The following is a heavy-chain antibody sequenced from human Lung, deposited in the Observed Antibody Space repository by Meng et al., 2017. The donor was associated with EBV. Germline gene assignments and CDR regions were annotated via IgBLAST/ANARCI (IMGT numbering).Heavy chain of an antibody. CDR3: KSNCDKGH. J-gene: IGHJ4*02. D-gene: IGHD7-27*01. Sequence: EVQLLESGGGFLQPGVSLRLSCTASGFTVNNNYMSWVRQAPGKGLEWLSLIYSGGGTYYADSVKGRFTISRDKSKNTLYLQMNSLRAEDTAVYYCKSNCDKGHWGQGTLVTVSS. V-gene: IGHV3-53*01. CDR2: IYSGGGT. CDR1: GFTVNNNY.